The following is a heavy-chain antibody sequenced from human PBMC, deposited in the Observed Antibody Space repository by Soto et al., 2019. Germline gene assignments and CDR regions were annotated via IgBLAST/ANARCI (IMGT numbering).Heavy chain of an antibody. Sequence: GGSLRLSCAASGFTFSSYAMSWVRQAPGRGLEWVAVISYDGSNKYYADSVKGRFTISRDNSKNTLYLQMNSLRAEDTAVYYCAKDSDYDSSGYYTGAQDAFDIWGQGTMVTVSS. J-gene: IGHJ3*02. D-gene: IGHD3-22*01. V-gene: IGHV3-30*18. CDR3: AKDSDYDSSGYYTGAQDAFDI. CDR1: GFTFSSYA. CDR2: ISYDGSNK.